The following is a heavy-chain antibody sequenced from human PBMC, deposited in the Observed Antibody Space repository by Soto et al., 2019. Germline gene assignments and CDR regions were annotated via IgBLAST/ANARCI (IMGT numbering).Heavy chain of an antibody. V-gene: IGHV1-18*01. CDR1: GYTFTSYG. CDR3: ARDLKPGGYSSSIFDY. J-gene: IGHJ4*02. D-gene: IGHD6-6*01. CDR2: ISAYNGNT. Sequence: QVQLVQSGAEVKKPGASVKVSCKASGYTFTSYGISWVRQAPGQGLEWMGWISAYNGNTNYAQKLQGRVTMTTDTSTSTAYMELRSLRADDTAVYYCARDLKPGGYSSSIFDYWGQGTLVTVSS.